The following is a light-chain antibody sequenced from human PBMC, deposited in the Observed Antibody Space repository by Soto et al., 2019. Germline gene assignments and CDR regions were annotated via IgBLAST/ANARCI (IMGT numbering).Light chain of an antibody. CDR3: QHYNSYSEA. CDR1: QTISSW. CDR2: KAS. J-gene: IGKJ1*01. V-gene: IGKV1-5*03. Sequence: QSPSTLSGSVGDRVTITCRASQTISSWLAWYQQKPGEAPKLLIYKASTLKSGVPSRFSGSGSGTEFTLTISSLQPDDFATYYCQHYNSYSEAFGQGTKVDIK.